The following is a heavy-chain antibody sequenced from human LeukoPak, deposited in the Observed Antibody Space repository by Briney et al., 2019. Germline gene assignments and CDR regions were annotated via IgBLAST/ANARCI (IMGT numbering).Heavy chain of an antibody. CDR3: ARMRDLVGTSPLGY. Sequence: GASVKVSCKASGYSFTAYSIVWVRQAPGQGLEWKGWINPNSGVTNYAQKFQGRVTMTRDTSISTAYMELNSLRSDDTAVYYCARMRDLVGTSPLGYWGQGTLVTFSS. CDR2: INPNSGVT. J-gene: IGHJ4*02. V-gene: IGHV1-2*02. CDR1: GYSFTAYS. D-gene: IGHD1-26*01.